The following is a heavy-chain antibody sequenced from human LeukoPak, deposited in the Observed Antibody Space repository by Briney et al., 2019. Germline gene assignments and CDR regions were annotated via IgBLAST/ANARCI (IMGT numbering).Heavy chain of an antibody. J-gene: IGHJ5*02. CDR3: AATYYGSGSYYNYNWFDP. CDR1: GYTFTSYA. D-gene: IGHD3-10*01. V-gene: IGHV1-3*01. CDR2: INAGNGNT. Sequence: ASVKVSCKASGYTFTSYAMHWVRQAPGQRLEWMGWINAGNGNTKYSQKFQGRVTITGDTSASTAYMELSSLRSEDTAVYYCAATYYGSGSYYNYNWFDPWGQGTLVTVSS.